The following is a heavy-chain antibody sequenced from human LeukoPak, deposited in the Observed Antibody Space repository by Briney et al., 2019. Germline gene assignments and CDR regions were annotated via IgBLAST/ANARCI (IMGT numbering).Heavy chain of an antibody. V-gene: IGHV4-59*01. CDR1: GGSIGSYY. D-gene: IGHD6-19*01. CDR2: IHYSGST. CDR3: ARDGVAGGFDY. Sequence: SETLSLTCTVSGGSIGSYYWNWIRQAPGKGLEWIGYIHYSGSTNHNSSLKSRVTISVDTSKNQHSLKLSSVTAADTAVYYCARDGVAGGFDYWGQGTLVTVSS. J-gene: IGHJ4*02.